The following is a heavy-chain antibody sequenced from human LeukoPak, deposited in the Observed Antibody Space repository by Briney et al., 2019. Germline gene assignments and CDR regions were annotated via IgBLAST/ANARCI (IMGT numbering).Heavy chain of an antibody. CDR3: ARKDYGDYGGYYYGMDV. V-gene: IGHV3-33*01. J-gene: IGHJ6*02. CDR1: GFTFSSYG. Sequence: QAGGSLRLSCAASGFTFSSYGMHWVRQAPGKGLEWVAVIGYDGSDKYYADSVKGRFTISRDNSKNTLYLQMNSLRAEDTAVYYCARKDYGDYGGYYYGMDVWGQGTTVTVSS. D-gene: IGHD4-17*01. CDR2: IGYDGSDK.